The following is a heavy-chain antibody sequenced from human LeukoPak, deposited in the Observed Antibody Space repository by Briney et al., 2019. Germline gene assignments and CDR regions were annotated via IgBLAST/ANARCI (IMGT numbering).Heavy chain of an antibody. CDR2: MNPNSGNT. V-gene: IGHV1-8*01. CDR1: GYTFTSFD. Sequence: GASVKVSCKASGYTFTSFDINWVRQATGQGLEWMGWMNPNSGNTGYGLSFQGRITMTRDISICTAYMELSNLTSEDTAIYYCTRGSSGRRANWGQGTLVTVSA. D-gene: IGHD6-19*01. CDR3: TRGSSGRRAN. J-gene: IGHJ4*02.